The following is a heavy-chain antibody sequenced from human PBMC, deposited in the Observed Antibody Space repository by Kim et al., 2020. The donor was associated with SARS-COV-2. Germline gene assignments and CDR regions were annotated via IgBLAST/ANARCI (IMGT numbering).Heavy chain of an antibody. Sequence: ADSVQGRFTISRDNSKNTQYLQMTSLRAEDTAVYYCAKASITMIVVAPDYLGQGTLVTVSS. V-gene: IGHV3-23*01. J-gene: IGHJ4*02. CDR3: AKASITMIVVAPDY. D-gene: IGHD3-22*01.